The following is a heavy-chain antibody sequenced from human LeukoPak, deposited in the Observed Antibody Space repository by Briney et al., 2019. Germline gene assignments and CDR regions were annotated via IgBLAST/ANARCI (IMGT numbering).Heavy chain of an antibody. CDR1: GFTFSSYG. CDR2: ISSSSSTI. J-gene: IGHJ4*02. D-gene: IGHD6-19*01. Sequence: GGSLRLSCAASGFTFSSYGMHWVRQAPGKGLEWVSYISSSSSTIYYADSVKGRFTISRDNAKNSLYLQMNSLRAEDTAVYYCARDIVAGIFDYWGQGTLVTVSS. V-gene: IGHV3-48*01. CDR3: ARDIVAGIFDY.